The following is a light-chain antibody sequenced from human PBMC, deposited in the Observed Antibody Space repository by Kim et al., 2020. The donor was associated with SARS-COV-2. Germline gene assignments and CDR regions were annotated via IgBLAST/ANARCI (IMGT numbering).Light chain of an antibody. Sequence: DIQMTQSPPSLSASIGDRVTVTCRASQGIRNSLAWFQQRPGKAPKPLIYAASKLQSGVPSRFSGSGSGTDFTLTITSLQPEDFATYYCEKFNSYHLTFGGGTKVDIK. CDR1: QGIRNS. V-gene: IGKV1-16*01. CDR2: AAS. CDR3: EKFNSYHLT. J-gene: IGKJ4*01.